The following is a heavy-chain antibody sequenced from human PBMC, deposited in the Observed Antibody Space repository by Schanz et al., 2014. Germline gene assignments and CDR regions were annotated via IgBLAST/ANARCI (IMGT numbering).Heavy chain of an antibody. V-gene: IGHV3-23*01. CDR1: GFNFNNFA. D-gene: IGHD3-9*01. Sequence: ESGGGSVQPGGSLRLSCAASGFNFNNFAMTWVRQAPGKGLEWVSALSEGGGGTHYADSVRGRFTISSDSSKNTLYLQMSSLRADDTAVYYCAKAADWPVTRFDPWGQGTLVTVSS. J-gene: IGHJ5*02. CDR2: LSEGGGGT. CDR3: AKAADWPVTRFDP.